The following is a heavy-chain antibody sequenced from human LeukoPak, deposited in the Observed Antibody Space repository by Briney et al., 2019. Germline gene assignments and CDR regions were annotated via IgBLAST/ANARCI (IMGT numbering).Heavy chain of an antibody. CDR1: GFTFSSYW. CDR3: AKFRALDGRFSRYYFDY. V-gene: IGHV3-7*01. J-gene: IGHJ4*02. Sequence: GGSLRLSCAASGFTFSSYWMSWVRQAPGKGLEWVANIKQDGSEKYYVDSVKGRFTISRDNAKNSLYLQMNRLRAEDTAVYSCAKFRALDGRFSRYYFDYWGQGTLVTVSS. CDR2: IKQDGSEK. D-gene: IGHD1-1*01.